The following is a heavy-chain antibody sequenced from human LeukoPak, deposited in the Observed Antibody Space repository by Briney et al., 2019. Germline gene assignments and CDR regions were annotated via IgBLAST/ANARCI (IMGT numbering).Heavy chain of an antibody. Sequence: GRSLRLSCAASGFTLSSFTMHWVRHNPGKGLEWVAVISYDESQKWYADSVKGRFTISRDISKNTLYLEMDSLRGEDTAVYYCARAYDSSSHNFDYWGQGSLVTVSS. CDR1: GFTLSSFT. D-gene: IGHD6-6*01. V-gene: IGHV3-30-3*01. J-gene: IGHJ4*02. CDR2: ISYDESQK. CDR3: ARAYDSSSHNFDY.